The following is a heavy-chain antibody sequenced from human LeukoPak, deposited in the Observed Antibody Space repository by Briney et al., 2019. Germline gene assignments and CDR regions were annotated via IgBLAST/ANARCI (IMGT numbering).Heavy chain of an antibody. V-gene: IGHV3-13*01. CDR1: GFTFSSYD. Sequence: GGSLRLSCAASGFTFSSYDMHWVRQATGIGLEWVSAIGTAGDTYYPGSVKGRFTISRENAKNSLYLQMNSLRAGDTAVYYCARGYGGKWELPDYWGQGTLVTVSS. D-gene: IGHD1-26*01. J-gene: IGHJ4*02. CDR2: IGTAGDT. CDR3: ARGYGGKWELPDY.